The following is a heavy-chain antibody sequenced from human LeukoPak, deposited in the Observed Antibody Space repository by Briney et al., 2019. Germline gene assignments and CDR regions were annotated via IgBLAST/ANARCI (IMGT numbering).Heavy chain of an antibody. V-gene: IGHV3-53*01. CDR3: ARDLPYSNT. D-gene: IGHD6-13*01. CDR2: TYSDGGT. CDR1: GFIVSTND. Sequence: PGGSLRLSCAASGFIVSTNDMSWVRQAPGKGLEWVSITYSDGGTYYAESVKGRFTISRDNSKNTLYLQMNSLRAEDTARYYCARDLPYSNTWGQGTLVTVSS. J-gene: IGHJ5*02.